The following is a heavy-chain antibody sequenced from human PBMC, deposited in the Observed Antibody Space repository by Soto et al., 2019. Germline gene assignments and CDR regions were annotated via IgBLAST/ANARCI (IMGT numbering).Heavy chain of an antibody. Sequence: QVQLVESGGGVVQPGRSLRLSCAASGFTFSSYGMHWVRQAPGKGLEWVAVISYGGSNKYYADSVKGRFTISRDNSTNTLYRQMNGLRAENTAVYYCAIQYDYGSGSPTIDYFGQGTLVSVTS. J-gene: IGHJ4*02. CDR2: ISYGGSNK. CDR3: AIQYDYGSGSPTIDY. D-gene: IGHD3-10*01. CDR1: GFTFSSYG. V-gene: IGHV3-30*03.